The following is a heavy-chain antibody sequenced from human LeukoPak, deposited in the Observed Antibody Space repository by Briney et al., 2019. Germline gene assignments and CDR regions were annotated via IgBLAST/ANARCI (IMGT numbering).Heavy chain of an antibody. D-gene: IGHD3-16*01. J-gene: IGHJ6*04. CDR3: VKEPAPYSLGDA. CDR2: VWDSGINK. V-gene: IGHV3-33*06. Sequence: GGSLRLSCAASGFTFSRYGMHWVRQAPGKGLEWVAVVWDSGINKFYADSMKGRFTISRDNSKHTLSLHMNSLRAEDTAVYYCVKEPAPYSLGDAWGKGTTVTVSS. CDR1: GFTFSRYG.